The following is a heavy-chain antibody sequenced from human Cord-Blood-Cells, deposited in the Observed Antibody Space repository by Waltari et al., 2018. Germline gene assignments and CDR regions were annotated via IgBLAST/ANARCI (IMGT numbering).Heavy chain of an antibody. V-gene: IGHV3-53*04. Sequence: EVQLVESGGGLVQPGGSLRLSCAASGFTVSSHYMSWVRQAPGKGLEWVSVIYSGGSTYYADSVKGRFTISRHNSKNTLYLQMNSLRAEDTAVYYCASSSYWYFDLWGRGTLVTVSS. CDR2: IYSGGST. J-gene: IGHJ2*01. CDR1: GFTVSSHY. CDR3: ASSSYWYFDL.